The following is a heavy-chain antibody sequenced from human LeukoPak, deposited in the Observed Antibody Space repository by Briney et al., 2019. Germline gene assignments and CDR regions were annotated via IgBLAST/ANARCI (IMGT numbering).Heavy chain of an antibody. D-gene: IGHD2-21*01. CDR1: GFIFSTYW. Sequence: GGSLRLSCVASGFIFSTYWMAWVRQARGKGLEWVANIKYDGIEKYYMDSVKGRFTISRDNAKNSLYLHMNNLRDDDTSVYYCARDLVTEPTGDWFDPWGQGTLVTVSS. CDR3: ARDLVTEPTGDWFDP. J-gene: IGHJ5*02. V-gene: IGHV3-7*01. CDR2: IKYDGIEK.